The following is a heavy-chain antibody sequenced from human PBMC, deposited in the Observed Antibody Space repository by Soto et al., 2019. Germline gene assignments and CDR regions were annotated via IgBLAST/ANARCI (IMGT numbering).Heavy chain of an antibody. Sequence: ASVKVSCKASGYIFINYGITWVRQAPGQGLEWMGWISGYNGNTKYADKLQGRVTMTTDTSTTTAYMELRSLRSDDTAVYYCARDEVPAANWLDRWGQGNLGTVSS. D-gene: IGHD2-2*01. CDR1: GYIFINYG. CDR3: ARDEVPAANWLDR. V-gene: IGHV1-18*01. CDR2: ISGYNGNT. J-gene: IGHJ5*02.